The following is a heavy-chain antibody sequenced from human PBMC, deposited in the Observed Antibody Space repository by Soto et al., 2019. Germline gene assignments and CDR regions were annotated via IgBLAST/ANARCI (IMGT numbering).Heavy chain of an antibody. D-gene: IGHD6-6*01. V-gene: IGHV1-18*01. Sequence: ASVKVSCKASGYTFTSYGISWVRQAPGQGLEWMGWISAYNGNTNYAQKLQGRVTMTTDTSTSTAYMELRSLRSDDTAVYYCARRTSSSSSYYYYGMDVWGQGTTVTVSS. CDR2: ISAYNGNT. J-gene: IGHJ6*02. CDR3: ARRTSSSSSYYYYGMDV. CDR1: GYTFTSYG.